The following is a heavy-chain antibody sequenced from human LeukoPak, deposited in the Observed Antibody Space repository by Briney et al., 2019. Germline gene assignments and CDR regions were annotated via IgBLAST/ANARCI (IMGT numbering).Heavy chain of an antibody. CDR2: ITSDGSST. CDR3: VSLGYCSTSSCQP. J-gene: IGHJ5*02. V-gene: IGHV3-74*01. CDR1: GFTFSNYL. Sequence: PGGSLRLSCAASGFTFSNYLMHWVRHAPGKGLVWVSRITSDGSSTHYADSVKGRFTISRDNAKNTLYLQMNSLTAEDTAAYYCVSLGYCSTSSCQPWGQGTLVTVSS. D-gene: IGHD2-2*01.